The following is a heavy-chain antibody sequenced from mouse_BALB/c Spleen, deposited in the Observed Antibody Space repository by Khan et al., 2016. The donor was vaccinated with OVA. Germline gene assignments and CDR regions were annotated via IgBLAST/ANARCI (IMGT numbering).Heavy chain of an antibody. D-gene: IGHD2-1*01. Sequence: QIQLVQSGPELKKPGETVKISCKASGYTLTNYGMNWVKQAPGKGLKWMGWINTYNGEPTYADDFKGRFAFSLETLASTAFLQINNLKNEDTATYFCARSNGNYWFAYWGQGTLVTVSA. CDR3: ARSNGNYWFAY. CDR1: GYTLTNYG. J-gene: IGHJ3*01. CDR2: INTYNGEP. V-gene: IGHV9-3-1*01.